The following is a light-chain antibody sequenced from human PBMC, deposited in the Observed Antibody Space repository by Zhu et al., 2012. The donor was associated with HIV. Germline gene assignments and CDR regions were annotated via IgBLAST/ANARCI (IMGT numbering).Light chain of an antibody. Sequence: AIRMTQSPSSLSASTGGRVTITCRASQDISSYLAWFQQKPGKAPNLLIYSASAIQSGVPSRFSGSGSGTDFTLTISRLQSEDFATYYCQQYYDYPRTFGQGTKVEIK. CDR2: SAS. CDR3: QQYYDYPRT. CDR1: QDISSY. V-gene: IGKV1-8*01. J-gene: IGKJ1*01.